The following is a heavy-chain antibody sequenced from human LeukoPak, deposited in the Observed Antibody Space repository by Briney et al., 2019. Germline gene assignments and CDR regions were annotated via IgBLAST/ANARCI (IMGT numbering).Heavy chain of an antibody. CDR2: INWNGGST. V-gene: IGHV3-20*04. D-gene: IGHD6-19*01. Sequence: PGGSLRLSCAASGFTFDDYGMCWVRHAPGKGLEWVSGINWNGGSTGYADSVKGRFTISRDNAKNSLYLQMNSLRAEDTALYYCATGYSSGWYLSYWGQGTLVTVSS. CDR1: GFTFDDYG. J-gene: IGHJ4*02. CDR3: ATGYSSGWYLSY.